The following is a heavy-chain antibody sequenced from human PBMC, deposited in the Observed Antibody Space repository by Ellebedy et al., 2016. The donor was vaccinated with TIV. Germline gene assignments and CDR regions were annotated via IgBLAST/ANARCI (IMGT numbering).Heavy chain of an antibody. V-gene: IGHV3-74*01. CDR3: ARRGYSYGYFYYGMDV. Sequence: GESLKISXAASGSTFSGYWMHWVRQAPGKGLVWVSRINSDGSSTSYADSVKGRFTISRDNAKNTLYLQMNSLRAEDTAVYYCARRGYSYGYFYYGMDVWGQGTTVTVSS. CDR1: GSTFSGYW. CDR2: INSDGSST. J-gene: IGHJ6*02. D-gene: IGHD5-18*01.